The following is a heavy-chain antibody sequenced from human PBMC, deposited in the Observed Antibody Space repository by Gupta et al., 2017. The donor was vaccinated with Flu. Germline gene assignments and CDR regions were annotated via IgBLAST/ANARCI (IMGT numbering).Heavy chain of an antibody. CDR3: TRVYCSSTSCYTFDY. D-gene: IGHD2-2*02. CDR2: IRSKANSYAT. CDR1: A. J-gene: IGHJ4*02. V-gene: IGHV3-73*01. Sequence: AMHWVREAAGKGLKWVGRIRSKANSYATAYAASVKGRFTISRDDSKNTAHLQMNSLKTEDTAVYYCTRVYCSSTSCYTFDYWGQGTLVTVSS.